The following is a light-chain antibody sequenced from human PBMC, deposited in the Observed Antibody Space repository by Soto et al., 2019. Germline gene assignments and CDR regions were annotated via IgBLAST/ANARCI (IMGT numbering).Light chain of an antibody. CDR2: GTS. Sequence: EIVLTQSPGTLSLSPGERATLSCRASQSVSSSSLAWYQQKPGQAPRLLIYGTSTRATGIPARFSGSGSGTNFTLTISSLEPEDFAVYYCQQRRSWQVTFGQGTRLEIK. CDR3: QQRRSWQVT. CDR1: QSVSSSS. V-gene: IGKV3D-20*02. J-gene: IGKJ5*01.